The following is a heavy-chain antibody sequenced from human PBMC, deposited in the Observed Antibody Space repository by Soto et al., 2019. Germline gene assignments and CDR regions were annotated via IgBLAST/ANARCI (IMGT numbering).Heavy chain of an antibody. D-gene: IGHD2-21*01. J-gene: IGHJ4*02. Sequence: SVKVSCKASGGTFNGIAMNWVRQAPRQVLEWLGGIIPISRTTIYSQKFQGRVTISADEATITGYLELSSLRFDDTAVYFCVEGFPGHGHWGQGTQVTVSS. CDR2: IIPISRTT. V-gene: IGHV1-69*13. CDR1: GGTFNGIA. CDR3: VEGFPGHGH.